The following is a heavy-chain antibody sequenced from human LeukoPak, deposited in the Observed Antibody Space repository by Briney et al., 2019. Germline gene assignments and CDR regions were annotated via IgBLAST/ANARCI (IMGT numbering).Heavy chain of an antibody. V-gene: IGHV4-59*08. J-gene: IGHJ6*02. CDR3: ARHDIAVAGMDV. CDR1: GGSIGSYY. D-gene: IGHD6-19*01. Sequence: SETLSLTCTVSGGSIGSYYWSWIRQPPGKGLEWIGYIYYSGSTNYNPSLKGRVTISVNTSKNQFSLKLSSVTAADTAVYYCARHDIAVAGMDVWGQGTTVTVSS. CDR2: IYYSGST.